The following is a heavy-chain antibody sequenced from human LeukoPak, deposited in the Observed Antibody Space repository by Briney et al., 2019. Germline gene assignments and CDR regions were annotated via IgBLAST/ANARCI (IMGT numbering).Heavy chain of an antibody. CDR1: GFTFSDFP. V-gene: IGHV3-23*01. CDR3: AKAVAGNFDY. Sequence: GGSLRLSCAASGFTFSDFPMIWVRQAPGKGLEWVSAISGSGGSTYYADSVKGRFTISRDNSKNTLYLQMNSLRAEDTAVYYCAKAVAGNFDYWGQGTLVTVSS. CDR2: ISGSGGST. J-gene: IGHJ4*02. D-gene: IGHD6-19*01.